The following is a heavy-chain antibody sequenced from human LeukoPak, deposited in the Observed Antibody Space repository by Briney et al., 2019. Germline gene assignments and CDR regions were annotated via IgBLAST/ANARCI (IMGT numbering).Heavy chain of an antibody. J-gene: IGHJ3*02. V-gene: IGHV4-30-2*01. CDR3: ARDRFLLEWLRPDAFDI. D-gene: IGHD3-3*01. CDR1: GGSISSGGYY. CDR2: IYHSGST. Sequence: PSQTLSLTCTVSGGSISSGGYYWSWIRQPPGKGLEWIGYIYHSGSTYYNPSLKSRVTISVDRSKNQFSLKLSSVTAADTAVYYCARDRFLLEWLRPDAFDIWGQGTMVTVSS.